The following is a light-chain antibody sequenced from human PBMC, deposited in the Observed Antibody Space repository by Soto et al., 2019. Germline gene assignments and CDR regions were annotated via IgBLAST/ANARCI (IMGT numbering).Light chain of an antibody. CDR2: AAS. CDR3: HQSYRTPPFS. V-gene: IGKV1-39*01. CDR1: QSISTS. Sequence: DIQVTQSPSSLSASIGDRVTITCRATQSISTSLNWYQQRSGKAPKLLIFAASSLQSGVPSRFSGSGSGTHFTLTITSLQPEDFATYYCHQSYRTPPFSFGPGTRVDSK. J-gene: IGKJ3*01.